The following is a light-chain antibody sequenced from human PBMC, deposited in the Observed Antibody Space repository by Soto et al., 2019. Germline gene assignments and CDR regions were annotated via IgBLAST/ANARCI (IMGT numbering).Light chain of an antibody. CDR2: DTS. CDR1: QSVSIK. J-gene: IGKJ5*01. V-gene: IGKV3-15*01. Sequence: EIFVTESQDTLSVFAGERATLSRGASQSVSIKLAWYQQKPCQASRLLIYDTSTRATGIPARFSGSGSGTEFTLTISSLQSQDFAVYYCQQYNNWPPITFGQGTRLEIK. CDR3: QQYNNWPPIT.